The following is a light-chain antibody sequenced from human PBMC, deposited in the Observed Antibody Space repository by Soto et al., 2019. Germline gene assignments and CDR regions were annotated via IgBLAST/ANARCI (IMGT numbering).Light chain of an antibody. CDR1: SGDVGLYNY. J-gene: IGLJ3*02. CDR3: SSYTSSSTLL. Sequence: QSALTQPPSASGSPGQSITISCTGTSGDVGLYNYVSWYQHHPGKAPKLMIYEVSNRPSGVSNRFSGSKSGNTASLTISGLQAEDEADYYCSSYTSSSTLLFGGGTKLTVL. V-gene: IGLV2-14*01. CDR2: EVS.